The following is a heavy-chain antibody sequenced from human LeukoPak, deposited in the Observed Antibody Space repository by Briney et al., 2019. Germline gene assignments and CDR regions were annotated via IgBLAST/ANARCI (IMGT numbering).Heavy chain of an antibody. Sequence: GASVKVSCKASGYTFTSYYTHWVRQAPGQGLEWMGIINPSGGSTSYAQKFQGRVTMTRDTSTSTVYMELSSLRSEDTAVYYCARATGATLRNLALYATGYVYWGQGTLVTVSS. CDR3: ARATGATLRNLALYATGYVY. CDR1: GYTFTSYY. CDR2: INPSGGST. J-gene: IGHJ4*02. V-gene: IGHV1-46*01. D-gene: IGHD1-26*01.